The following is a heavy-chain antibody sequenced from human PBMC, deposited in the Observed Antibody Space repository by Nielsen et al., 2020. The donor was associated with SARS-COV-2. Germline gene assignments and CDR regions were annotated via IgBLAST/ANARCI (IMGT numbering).Heavy chain of an antibody. CDR1: GGSTSSSSYY. CDR2: IYYSGST. Sequence: GSLRLSCTVSGGSTSSSSYYWGWIRQPPGKGLEWIGSIYYSGSTYYNPSLKSRVTISVDTSKNQFSLKLSSVTAADTAVYYCATLSYSGSYYYYWGQGTLVTVS. CDR3: ATLSYSGSYYYY. V-gene: IGHV4-39*01. D-gene: IGHD1-26*01. J-gene: IGHJ4*02.